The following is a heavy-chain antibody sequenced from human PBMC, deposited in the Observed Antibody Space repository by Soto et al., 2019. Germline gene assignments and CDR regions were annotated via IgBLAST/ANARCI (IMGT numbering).Heavy chain of an antibody. Sequence: QVQLVQSGAEVKKPGASVKVSCKASGYTFTSYGISWVRQAPGQGLEWMGWISAYNGNTNYAQKLQGRVTMTTDTSTSTAYMELRSLRSDDTAVYYCAREGGGGYGLKNYYYYYGMDVWGQGTTVTVSS. CDR2: ISAYNGNT. J-gene: IGHJ6*02. CDR1: GYTFTSYG. V-gene: IGHV1-18*01. D-gene: IGHD5-12*01. CDR3: AREGGGGYGLKNYYYYYGMDV.